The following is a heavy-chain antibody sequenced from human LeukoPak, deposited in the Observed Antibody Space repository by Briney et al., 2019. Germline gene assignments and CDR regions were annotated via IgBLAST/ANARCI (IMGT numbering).Heavy chain of an antibody. CDR1: GGTFSSYA. V-gene: IGHV1-69*05. D-gene: IGHD3-22*01. J-gene: IGHJ3*02. CDR2: IIPIFGTA. Sequence: SXXVSCKASGGTFSSYAISWVRQAPGQGVEWMGRIIPIFGTANYAQKFQGRGTISTDEATSTAYMEERSLRSEDTAVYYCASATVVIGDAFDIWGQGTMVTVSS. CDR3: ASATVVIGDAFDI.